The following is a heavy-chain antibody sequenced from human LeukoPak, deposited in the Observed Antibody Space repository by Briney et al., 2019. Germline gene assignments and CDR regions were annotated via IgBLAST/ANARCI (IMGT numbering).Heavy chain of an antibody. CDR1: GYTFTSYY. CDR2: INPNSGGT. V-gene: IGHV1-2*04. CDR3: ARERTGTTFGNYYYYGMDV. D-gene: IGHD1-1*01. J-gene: IGHJ6*02. Sequence: ASVKVSCKASGYTFTSYYMHWVRQAPGQGLEWMGWINPNSGGTNYAQKFQGWVTMTRDTSISTAYMELSRLRSDDTAVYYCARERTGTTFGNYYYYGMDVWGQGTTVTVSS.